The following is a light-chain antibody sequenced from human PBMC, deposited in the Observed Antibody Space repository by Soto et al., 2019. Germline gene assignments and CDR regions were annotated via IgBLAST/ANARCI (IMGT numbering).Light chain of an antibody. CDR1: RSDVGYSNY. Sequence: QSALTQPASVSGSPGQSITISCTGTRSDVGYSNYVSWYQQHPGKAPKLIIYEVRNRPSGVSNRFSGSKSGITASLTISGLQAEDEADYYCCSYSSRSSRVFGGGTKLTVL. CDR3: CSYSSRSSRV. CDR2: EVR. V-gene: IGLV2-14*01. J-gene: IGLJ2*01.